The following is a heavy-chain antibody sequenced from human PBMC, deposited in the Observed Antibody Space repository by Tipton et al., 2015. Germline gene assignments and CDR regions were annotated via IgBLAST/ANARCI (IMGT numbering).Heavy chain of an antibody. CDR1: GGSIGSHF. V-gene: IGHV4-59*11. D-gene: IGHD4-11*01. CDR3: VRLSITTWVGLLDS. CDR2: THYTGNT. J-gene: IGHJ5*01. Sequence: TLSLTCTVSGGSIGSHFWSWIRQPPGKGLEWIGHTHYTGNTNYNPSLKSRLTISVDRSKNQFSLQLNSVTPADTAVYYCVRLSITTWVGLLDSWGPGILVTVSS.